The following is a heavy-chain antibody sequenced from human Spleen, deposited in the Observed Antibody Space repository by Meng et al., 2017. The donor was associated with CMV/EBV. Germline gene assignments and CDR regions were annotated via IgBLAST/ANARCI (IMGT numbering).Heavy chain of an antibody. CDR2: IYPGDSDT. Sequence: GESLKISCQGSGYRFSTYWIGWLRHMPGKGLEWVGIIYPGDSDTRYSPSFQGQVTLSADRSNGTAYLQWSSLKASDTAMYYCARLGKGYYDILTGHPPFDYWGQGTLVTVSS. D-gene: IGHD3-9*01. CDR1: GYRFSTYW. CDR3: ARLGKGYYDILTGHPPFDY. V-gene: IGHV5-51*01. J-gene: IGHJ4*02.